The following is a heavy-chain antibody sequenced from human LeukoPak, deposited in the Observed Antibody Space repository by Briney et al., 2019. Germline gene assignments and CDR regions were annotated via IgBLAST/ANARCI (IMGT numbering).Heavy chain of an antibody. V-gene: IGHV4-34*01. J-gene: IGHJ4*02. Sequence: SETLSLTCAVYGGSFSGYYWSWIRPPPGKGLEWMGEINHSGSTNYNPSLKSRVTISVDTSKNQFSLKLSSVTAADTAVYYCARHRASSGAPFDYWGQGTLVTVPS. CDR3: ARHRASSGAPFDY. D-gene: IGHD3-10*01. CDR1: GGSFSGYY. CDR2: INHSGST.